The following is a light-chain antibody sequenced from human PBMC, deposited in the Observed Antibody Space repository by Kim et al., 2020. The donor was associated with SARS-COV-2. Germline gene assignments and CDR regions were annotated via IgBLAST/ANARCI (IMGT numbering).Light chain of an antibody. CDR3: QQRKT. CDR2: GAS. CDR1: QSVSSSY. Sequence: EIVLTQSPGTLSLSPGERATLSCRASQSVSSSYLAWYQQKPGQAPRLLIYGASSRATGIPDRFSGSGSGTDFTLTISRLEPEDFAVYYCQQRKTFGPGTKVDIK. V-gene: IGKV3-20*01. J-gene: IGKJ3*01.